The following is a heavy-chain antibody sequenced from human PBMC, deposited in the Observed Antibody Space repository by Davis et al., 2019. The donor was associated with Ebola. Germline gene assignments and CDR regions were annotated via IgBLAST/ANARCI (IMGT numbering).Heavy chain of an antibody. D-gene: IGHD2-2*02. CDR2: IFHSGST. Sequence: SETLSLTCTVSGGSISSGGYYWSWIRQPPGKGLEWIGYIFHSGSTYYNPSLKSRVTISVDTSKTHFSLRLSSVTAADTAVYYCARVPRYCSSTSCYTVDYWGQGTLVTVSS. J-gene: IGHJ4*02. CDR3: ARVPRYCSSTSCYTVDY. CDR1: GGSISSGGYY. V-gene: IGHV4-30-4*01.